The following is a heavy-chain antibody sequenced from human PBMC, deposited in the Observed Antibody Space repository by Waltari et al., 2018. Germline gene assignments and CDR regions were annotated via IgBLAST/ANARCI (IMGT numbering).Heavy chain of an antibody. Sequence: QVQLQQWGAGLLKPSETLSLTCPVHGGSFRGYYLRWIRRPPGKGLEWLGEINHSGSTNYNPSLKSRVTISVDTSKNQFSLKLSSVTAADTAVYYCARARGSGSGSCFDYWGQGTLVTVSS. CDR2: INHSGST. V-gene: IGHV4-34*01. D-gene: IGHD3-10*01. CDR3: ARARGSGSGSCFDY. CDR1: GGSFRGYY. J-gene: IGHJ4*02.